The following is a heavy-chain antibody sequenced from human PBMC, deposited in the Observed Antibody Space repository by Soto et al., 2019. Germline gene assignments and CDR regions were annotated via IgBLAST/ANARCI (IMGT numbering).Heavy chain of an antibody. CDR1: VYYFSDYW. V-gene: IGHV5-51*01. Sequence: GESLKISCQGSVYYFSDYWIGWVRQMPGKGLEWMGIIYPGDSDTKYSPSFQGHVTFSVDTSINTAFLQWNSLKASDTAIYYCARQYHDFWSGSYTGSSYFDFWGRGTLVTVSS. J-gene: IGHJ2*01. CDR3: ARQYHDFWSGSYTGSSYFDF. D-gene: IGHD3-3*01. CDR2: IYPGDSDT.